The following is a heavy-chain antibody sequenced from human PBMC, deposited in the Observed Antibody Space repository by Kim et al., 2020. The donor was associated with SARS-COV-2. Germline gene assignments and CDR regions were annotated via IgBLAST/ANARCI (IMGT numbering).Heavy chain of an antibody. V-gene: IGHV1-18*01. Sequence: KLQGRLTLTTETSTSTAYMELRSLRSDDTAVYYCARVPDSSSWFCHFDYWGQGTLVTVSS. D-gene: IGHD6-13*01. CDR3: ARVPDSSSWFCHFDY. J-gene: IGHJ4*02.